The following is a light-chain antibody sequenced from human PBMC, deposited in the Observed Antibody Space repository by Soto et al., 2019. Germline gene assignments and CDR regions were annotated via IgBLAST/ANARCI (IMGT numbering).Light chain of an antibody. CDR2: NNN. Sequence: QPVLTQPPSVSGTPGQRVTISCSGSSSNIGTNVVNWYQQFPGTAPKLLIFNNNNRPSGVPDRFSGSKSGSSASLAISGLLSEDEADYYCAGWDESLSGPVFGGGTKVTVL. J-gene: IGLJ3*02. V-gene: IGLV1-44*01. CDR1: SSNIGTNV. CDR3: AGWDESLSGPV.